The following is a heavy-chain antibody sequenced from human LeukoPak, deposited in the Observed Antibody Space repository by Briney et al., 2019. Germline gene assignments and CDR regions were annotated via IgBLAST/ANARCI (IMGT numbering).Heavy chain of an antibody. CDR3: ARRLADGVIDY. Sequence: PGGSLRLSCEVSGLNFRDHYMDWVRQAPGKGLEWIGRIRNQVNSYTTEYAASVKGRFIISRDDSQNSLFVQMNSLRTEDTAVYYCARRLADGVIDYWGQGTLVTVSS. CDR1: GLNFRDHY. D-gene: IGHD2-8*01. V-gene: IGHV3-72*01. J-gene: IGHJ4*02. CDR2: IRNQVNSYTT.